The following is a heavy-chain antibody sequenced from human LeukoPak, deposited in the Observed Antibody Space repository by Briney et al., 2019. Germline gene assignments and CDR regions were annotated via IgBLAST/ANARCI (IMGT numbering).Heavy chain of an antibody. CDR2: TYYSGST. CDR3: ARNATVTTLKRAYNWFDP. CDR1: GGSISSSSYY. Sequence: SETLSLTCTVSGGSISSSSYYWGWIRQPPGEGLEWIGSTYYSGSTHYNPSLKSRVSISVDTSKNQFSLKLSSVTAADTAVYYCARNATVTTLKRAYNWFDPWGQGTLVSVSS. D-gene: IGHD4-17*01. J-gene: IGHJ5*02. V-gene: IGHV4-39*01.